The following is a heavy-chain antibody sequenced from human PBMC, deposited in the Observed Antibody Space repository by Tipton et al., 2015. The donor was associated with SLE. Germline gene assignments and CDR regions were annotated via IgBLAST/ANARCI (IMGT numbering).Heavy chain of an antibody. CDR1: GGSFSGYY. D-gene: IGHD1-7*01. CDR2: INHSGST. V-gene: IGHV4-34*01. CDR3: TGYLDWNYTFIDF. Sequence: TLSLTCAVCGGSFSGYYWSWIRQPPGKGLEWIGEINHSGSTNYNPSLKSRVTISVDTSKNQVSLKLTSVTAADTAVYYCTGYLDWNYTFIDFWGQGSLVTVSS. J-gene: IGHJ4*02.